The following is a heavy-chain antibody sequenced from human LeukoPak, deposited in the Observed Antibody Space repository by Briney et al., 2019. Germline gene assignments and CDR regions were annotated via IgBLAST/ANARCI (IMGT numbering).Heavy chain of an antibody. Sequence: GGSLRLSCAGSGFTFSEYWMSWVRQAPGKGLEWVANINQDGSETYYVDSVEGRFTISRDNAKNSLFLQMSSLRAEDTAVYFCSGDPGDYWGQGTLVTVPS. D-gene: IGHD7-27*01. CDR2: INQDGSET. CDR1: GFTFSEYW. CDR3: SGDPGDY. J-gene: IGHJ4*02. V-gene: IGHV3-7*04.